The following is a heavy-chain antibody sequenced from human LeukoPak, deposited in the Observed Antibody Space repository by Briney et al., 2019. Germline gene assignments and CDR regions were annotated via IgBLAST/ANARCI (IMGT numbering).Heavy chain of an antibody. J-gene: IGHJ6*02. CDR3: ARAGPSYYYYGMDV. CDR1: GGSISSSNW. Sequence: SSETLSLTCAVSGGSISSSNWWSWVRQPPGKGLEWIGSIHYSGSTNYNPSLKSRVTISVDTSKNQFSLKLSSVTAADTAVYYCARAGPSYYYYGMDVWGQGTTVTVSS. CDR2: IHYSGST. V-gene: IGHV4-4*02.